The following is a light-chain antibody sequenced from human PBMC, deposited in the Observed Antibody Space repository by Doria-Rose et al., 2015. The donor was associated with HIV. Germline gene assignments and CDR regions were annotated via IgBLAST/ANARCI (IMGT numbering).Light chain of an antibody. CDR1: QSVSTD. J-gene: IGKJ5*01. CDR3: HQYNNWPT. Sequence: DIVTTQTPETLSVSPGESATLSCRASQSVSTDLAWYQHKPGQAPRLLIWVASTRATGIPARFSGSGSGTEFTLTISSLQSEDFAIYFCHQYNNWPTFGQGTRLDIK. CDR2: VAS. V-gene: IGKV3-15*01.